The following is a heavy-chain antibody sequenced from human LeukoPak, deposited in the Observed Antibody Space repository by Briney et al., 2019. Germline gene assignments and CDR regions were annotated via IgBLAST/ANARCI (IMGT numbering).Heavy chain of an antibody. CDR2: ISQSGGGT. D-gene: IGHD3-10*01. J-gene: IGHJ4*02. CDR1: GITVSNYG. Sequence: GGSLRLSCVVSGITVSNYGMSWVRQAPGKGLEWVSGISQSGGGTNYADSVKGRFFISRDSAKNMVYLHMISLRAEDTAVYFCARRGVVIRGVIIIGFHKEAYYFDYWGQGVLVSVSS. CDR3: ARRGVVIRGVIIIGFHKEAYYFDY. V-gene: IGHV3-23*01.